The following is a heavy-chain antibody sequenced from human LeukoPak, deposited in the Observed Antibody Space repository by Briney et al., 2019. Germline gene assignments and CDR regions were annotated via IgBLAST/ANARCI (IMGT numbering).Heavy chain of an antibody. CDR1: GFTFSSYW. CDR3: AKDRYGGYLKEVY. Sequence: GGSLRLSCAASGFTFSSYWMSWVRQAPGKGLEWVANIKQDGSEKYYVDSVKGRFTISRDNAKNSLYLQMNSLRAEDTAVYYCAKDRYGGYLKEVYWGQGTLVTVSS. D-gene: IGHD5-12*01. J-gene: IGHJ4*02. CDR2: IKQDGSEK. V-gene: IGHV3-7*03.